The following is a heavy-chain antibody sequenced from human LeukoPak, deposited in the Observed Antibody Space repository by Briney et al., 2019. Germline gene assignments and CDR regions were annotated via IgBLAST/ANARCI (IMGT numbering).Heavy chain of an antibody. V-gene: IGHV1-2*02. Sequence: ASVKVSCKASGYTFTGYYMHWVRQAPGQGLEWMGWINPNSGGTNYAQKFQGRVTMTRDKSISTAYMELSRLRSDDTAVYYCARVYHNCGGDCYPYFDYWGQGTLVTVSS. J-gene: IGHJ4*02. CDR1: GYTFTGYY. D-gene: IGHD2-21*01. CDR3: ARVYHNCGGDCYPYFDY. CDR2: INPNSGGT.